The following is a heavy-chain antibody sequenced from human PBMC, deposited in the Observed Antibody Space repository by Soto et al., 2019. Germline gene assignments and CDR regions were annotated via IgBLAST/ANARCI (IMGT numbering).Heavy chain of an antibody. CDR2: TSYDGSNK. Sequence: QVQLVESGGGVVQPGTSLRLSCVGSGFTFRSYVIHWVRQAPGKGLEWVALTSYDGSNKDYGDSVKGRFTISRDNSRITVELQMDSLRREDTALYYCARLGTTGGVVVGGQGTVVSVSS. CDR3: ARLGTTGGVVV. D-gene: IGHD3-16*01. J-gene: IGHJ1*01. V-gene: IGHV3-33*05. CDR1: GFTFRSYV.